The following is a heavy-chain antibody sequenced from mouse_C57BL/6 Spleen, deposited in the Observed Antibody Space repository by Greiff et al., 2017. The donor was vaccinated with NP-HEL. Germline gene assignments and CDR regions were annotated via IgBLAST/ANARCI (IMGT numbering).Heavy chain of an antibody. J-gene: IGHJ3*01. CDR1: GFNIKDDY. CDR2: IDPENGDT. V-gene: IGHV14-4*01. Sequence: EVKLMESGAELVRPGASVKLSCTASGFNIKDDYMHWVKQRPEQGLEWIGWIDPENGDTEYASKFQGKATITADTSSNTAYLQLSSLTSEDTAVYYCTTSMVPRFAYWGQGTLVTVSA. CDR3: TTSMVPRFAY. D-gene: IGHD1-1*02.